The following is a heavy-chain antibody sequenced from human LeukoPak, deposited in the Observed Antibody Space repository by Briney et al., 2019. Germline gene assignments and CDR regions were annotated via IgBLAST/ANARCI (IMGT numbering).Heavy chain of an antibody. D-gene: IGHD6-19*01. Sequence: SETLSLTCTVSGGSISRSSYYWGWIRQPPGKGLVWIGSIYYSGSTYYNPSLKSRVTISVDTSKNQFSLKLSSVTAADTAVYYCASSGWYQRGQNWFDPWGQGTLVTVSS. J-gene: IGHJ5*02. CDR1: GGSISRSSYY. CDR2: IYYSGST. V-gene: IGHV4-39*01. CDR3: ASSGWYQRGQNWFDP.